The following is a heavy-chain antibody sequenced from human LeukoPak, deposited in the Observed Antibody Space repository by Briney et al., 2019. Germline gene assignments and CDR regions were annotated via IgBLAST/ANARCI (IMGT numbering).Heavy chain of an antibody. V-gene: IGHV1-69*13. D-gene: IGHD1-26*01. CDR2: IIPIFGTA. J-gene: IGHJ4*02. CDR3: ARARRWDSRYYFDY. CDR1: VGTFSSYA. Sequence: GASVKVSCKASVGTFSSYAISWVRQAPGQGLEWMGGIIPIFGTANYAQKFQGRVTITADESTSTAYMELSSLRSEDTAVYYCARARRWDSRYYFDYWGQGTLVTVSS.